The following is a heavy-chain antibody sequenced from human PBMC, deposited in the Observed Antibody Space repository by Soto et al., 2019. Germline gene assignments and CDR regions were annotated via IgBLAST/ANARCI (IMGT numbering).Heavy chain of an antibody. CDR3: ASGGYSYEASFDY. V-gene: IGHV3-30-3*01. J-gene: IGHJ4*02. CDR1: GFTFSSYA. Sequence: LRLSCAASGFTFSSYAMHWVRQAPGKGLEWVAVISYDGSNKYYADSVKGRFTISRDNSKNTLYLQMNSLRAEDTAVYYCASGGYSYEASFDYWGQGTLVTVSS. CDR2: ISYDGSNK. D-gene: IGHD5-18*01.